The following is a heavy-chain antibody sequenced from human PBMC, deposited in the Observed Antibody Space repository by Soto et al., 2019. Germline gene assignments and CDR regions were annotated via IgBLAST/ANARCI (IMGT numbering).Heavy chain of an antibody. J-gene: IGHJ6*02. CDR3: ARMYAESGSHYFAMDV. D-gene: IGHD5-12*01. CDR1: GFSLSNGRMG. CDR2: FFSAAER. V-gene: IGHV2-26*03. Sequence: QVTLKESGPVLVKPTETLTLTCTISGFSLSNGRMGVSWIRQPPGRALECLAHFFSAAERSYSTSMQSRLTMSQDTSATQVVLTMTNMDPHDTGTYFCARMYAESGSHYFAMDVWGPGTPVTVSS.